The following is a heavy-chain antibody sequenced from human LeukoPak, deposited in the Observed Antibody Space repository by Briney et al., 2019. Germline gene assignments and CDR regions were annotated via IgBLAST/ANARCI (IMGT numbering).Heavy chain of an antibody. J-gene: IGHJ6*03. D-gene: IGHD4-17*01. CDR1: GGSISSGSYY. CDR2: IYTSGST. CDR3: AREAYGDYSYYYMDV. V-gene: IGHV4-61*02. Sequence: PSETLSLTCTVSGGSISSGSYYWSWIRQPAGKGLEWIGRIYTSGSTNYNPSLKSRVTISVDTSKNQFSLKLSSVTAADTAVYYCAREAYGDYSYYYMDVWGKGTTVTISS.